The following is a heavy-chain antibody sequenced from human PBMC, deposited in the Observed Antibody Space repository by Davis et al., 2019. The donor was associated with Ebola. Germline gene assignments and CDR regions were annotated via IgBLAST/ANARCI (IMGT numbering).Heavy chain of an antibody. V-gene: IGHV4-59*01. CDR3: ARQILYDGMDV. Sequence: MPSETLSLTCTVSGASISDYFWTWIRQPPGEGLEWTAYIDYSGFTNYNPSLKSRFTISVDSSRNQFSLKVSSVTAADTAVYYCARQILYDGMDVWGQGTTVTVSS. CDR2: IDYSGFT. J-gene: IGHJ6*02. CDR1: GASISDYF. D-gene: IGHD2-15*01.